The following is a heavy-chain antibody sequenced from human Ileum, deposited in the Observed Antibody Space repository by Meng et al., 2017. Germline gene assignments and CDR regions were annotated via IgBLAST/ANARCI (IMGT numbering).Heavy chain of an antibody. Sequence: GGSLRLSCAASGFTFSSYEMSWVRQAPGKGLEWVSYISSVNSNTYYVDSVKGRFTISRDSAKNSLYLQMNSLRADDTAVYYCARLTTVASFDYWGQGTLVTVSS. J-gene: IGHJ4*02. V-gene: IGHV3-48*03. CDR1: GFTFSSYE. CDR2: ISSVNSNT. D-gene: IGHD4-17*01. CDR3: ARLTTVASFDY.